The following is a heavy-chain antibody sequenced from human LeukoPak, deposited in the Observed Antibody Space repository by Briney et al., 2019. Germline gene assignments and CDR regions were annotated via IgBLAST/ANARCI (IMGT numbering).Heavy chain of an antibody. J-gene: IGHJ4*02. CDR3: ARDNVVVTAIPFDY. V-gene: IGHV4-4*07. CDR2: IYTSGST. CDR1: GGSISSYY. Sequence: SETLSLTCTVSGGSISSYYWSWIRQPAGKGLEWTGRIYTSGSTNYNPSLKSRVTMSVDTSKNQFSLKLSSVTAADTAVYYCARDNVVVTAIPFDYWGQGTLVTVSS. D-gene: IGHD2-21*02.